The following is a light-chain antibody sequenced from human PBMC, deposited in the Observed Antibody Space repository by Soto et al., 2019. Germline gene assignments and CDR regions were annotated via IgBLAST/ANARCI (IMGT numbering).Light chain of an antibody. J-gene: IGLJ3*02. Sequence: QSVLTQPPSASASLGASVKLTCTLSSGHNSYAIAWHQQQPEKGPRYVMKINNDGSHIKGDGIPDRFSGSSSGAERYLTISSLQSEDEADYYCQTWGTGPWVFGGGTKVTVL. CDR2: INNDGSH. V-gene: IGLV4-69*02. CDR3: QTWGTGPWV. CDR1: SGHNSYA.